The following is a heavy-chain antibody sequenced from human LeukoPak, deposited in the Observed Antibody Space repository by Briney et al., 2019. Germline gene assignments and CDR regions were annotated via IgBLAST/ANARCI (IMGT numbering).Heavy chain of an antibody. CDR3: TRFDSSWSLIRNYYYYGMDV. Sequence: GRSLGLSCAASGFTFSSYGMHWVRQAPGKGLEWVAVIWYDGSNKYYADSVKGRFTISRDNSKNTLYLQMNSLRAEDTAVYYCTRFDSSWSLIRNYYYYGMDVWGQGTTVTVSS. J-gene: IGHJ6*02. CDR2: IWYDGSNK. D-gene: IGHD6-13*01. CDR1: GFTFSSYG. V-gene: IGHV3-33*01.